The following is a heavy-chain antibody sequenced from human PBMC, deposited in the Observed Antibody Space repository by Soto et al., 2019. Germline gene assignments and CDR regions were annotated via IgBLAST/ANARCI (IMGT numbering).Heavy chain of an antibody. Sequence: GESLKISCAASGFTFSNAWMNWVRQAPGKGLEWVGRIKSKTDGGTTDYAAPVKGRFTISRDDSKNTLYLQMNSLKTEDTAVYYCTTTRPLLRYFDWLPDYWGQGTLVTVSS. CDR2: IKSKTDGGTT. CDR3: TTTRPLLRYFDWLPDY. J-gene: IGHJ4*02. D-gene: IGHD3-9*01. V-gene: IGHV3-15*07. CDR1: GFTFSNAW.